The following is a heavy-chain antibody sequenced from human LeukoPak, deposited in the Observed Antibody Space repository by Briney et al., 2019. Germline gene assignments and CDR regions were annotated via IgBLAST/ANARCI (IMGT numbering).Heavy chain of an antibody. CDR2: IYYSGST. CDR1: GGSTSSSSYY. Sequence: PSETLSLTCTVSGGSTSSSSYYWGWIRQPPGKGLEWIGSIYYSGSTYYNPSLKSRVTISVDTSKNQFSLKLSSVTAADTAVYYCAREVSRYGSGSYSVWGQGTLVTVSS. V-gene: IGHV4-39*07. D-gene: IGHD3-10*01. J-gene: IGHJ4*02. CDR3: AREVSRYGSGSYSV.